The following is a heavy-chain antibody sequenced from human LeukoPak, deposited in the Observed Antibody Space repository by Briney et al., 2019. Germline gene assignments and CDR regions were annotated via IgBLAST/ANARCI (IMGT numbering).Heavy chain of an antibody. CDR1: GGSFSGYY. V-gene: IGHV4-34*01. CDR3: ASGVHDVYYDSSGYFPYYFDY. J-gene: IGHJ4*02. D-gene: IGHD3-22*01. CDR2: INHSGST. Sequence: KSSETLSLTCAVYGGSFSGYYWSWIRQPPGKGLEWIGEINHSGSTNYNPSLKSRVTISVDTSKNQFSLKLSSVTAADTAVYYCASGVHDVYYDSSGYFPYYFDYWGQGTLVTVSS.